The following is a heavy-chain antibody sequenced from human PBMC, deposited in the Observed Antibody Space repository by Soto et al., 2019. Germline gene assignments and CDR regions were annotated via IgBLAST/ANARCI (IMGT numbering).Heavy chain of an antibody. D-gene: IGHD3-3*01. J-gene: IGHJ5*02. Sequence: ASVKVSGKSSGYTFTSYGISCVRQAPGQGLEWMGWISAYNGNTNYAQKLQGRVTMTTDTSTSPAYMELRSLRYDDTAVYYCARVGILYDFQVRPNWFDHWGQGTLVTVSS. V-gene: IGHV1-18*01. CDR1: GYTFTSYG. CDR3: ARVGILYDFQVRPNWFDH. CDR2: ISAYNGNT.